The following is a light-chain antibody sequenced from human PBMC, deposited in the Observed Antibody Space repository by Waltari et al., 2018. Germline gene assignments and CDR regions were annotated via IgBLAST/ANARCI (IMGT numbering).Light chain of an antibody. V-gene: IGLV2-23*01. J-gene: IGLJ1*01. Sequence: QSALTQPASVSGSPGQSITLPCTVTSSDVGSYNLVSWYQQHPGKAPKLMFYEGSKRPSGVSNRFSGSKSGNTASLTISGLQAEDEADYYCCSYAGSSTLFGTGTKVTVL. CDR1: SSDVGSYNL. CDR3: CSYAGSSTL. CDR2: EGS.